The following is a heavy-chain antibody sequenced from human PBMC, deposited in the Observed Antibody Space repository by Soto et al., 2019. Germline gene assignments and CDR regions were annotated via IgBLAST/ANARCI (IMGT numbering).Heavy chain of an antibody. D-gene: IGHD2-2*01. J-gene: IGHJ6*03. CDR1: GFTFSSYA. V-gene: IGHV3-23*01. CDR2: ISGGGGST. Sequence: HPGGSLRLSCAASGFTFSSYAMGWVRQAPGKGLEWVSAISGGGGSTYYADSVKGRFTISRDNSKNTLYLQMNSLRAEDTAVFYCAKAGYCSSATCVARYYYMDVWGKGTTVTVSS. CDR3: AKAGYCSSATCVARYYYMDV.